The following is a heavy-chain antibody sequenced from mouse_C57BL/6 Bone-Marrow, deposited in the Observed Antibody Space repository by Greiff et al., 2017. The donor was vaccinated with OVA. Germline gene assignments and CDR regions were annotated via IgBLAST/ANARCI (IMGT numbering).Heavy chain of an antibody. Sequence: VQLQQSGAELVKPGASVKLSCKASGYTFTSYWMHWVKQRPGQGLERIGMIHPNSGSTNYNEKFKSKATLTVDKSSSTAYMQLSSLTSEDSAVYYCARGDYGYVLFAYWGQGTLVTVSA. V-gene: IGHV1-64*01. D-gene: IGHD2-2*01. CDR3: ARGDYGYVLFAY. J-gene: IGHJ3*01. CDR2: IHPNSGST. CDR1: GYTFTSYW.